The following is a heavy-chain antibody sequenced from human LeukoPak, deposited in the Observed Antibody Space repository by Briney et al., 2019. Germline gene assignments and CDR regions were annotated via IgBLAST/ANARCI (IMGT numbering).Heavy chain of an antibody. D-gene: IGHD3-10*01. V-gene: IGHV4-39*01. CDR1: GGSISSSSYY. Sequence: SETLSLTCTVSGGSISSSSYYWGWIRQPPGKGLEWIGSIYYSGSTYYNPSLKSRVTISVDTSKNQFSLKLSSVTAADTAVYYCARTTPLLLWFGDYWGQGTLVTVSS. CDR2: IYYSGST. CDR3: ARTTPLLLWFGDY. J-gene: IGHJ4*02.